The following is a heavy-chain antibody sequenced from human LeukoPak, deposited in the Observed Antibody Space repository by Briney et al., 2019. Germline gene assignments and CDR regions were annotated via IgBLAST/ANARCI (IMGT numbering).Heavy chain of an antibody. V-gene: IGHV3-21*01. D-gene: IGHD2-8*01. J-gene: IGHJ3*02. CDR3: ARDRSKVLMVYATDAFDI. Sequence: PGGSLRLSCAASGFTFSSYSMNWVRQAPGKGLEWVSSISSSSSYIYYADSVKGRFTISRDNAKNSLYLQMNGLRAEDTAVYYCARDRSKVLMVYATDAFDIWGQGTMVTVSS. CDR2: ISSSSSYI. CDR1: GFTFSSYS.